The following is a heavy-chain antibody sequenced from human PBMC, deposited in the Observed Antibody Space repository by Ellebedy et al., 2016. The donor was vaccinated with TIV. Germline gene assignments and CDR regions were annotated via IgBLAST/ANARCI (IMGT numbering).Heavy chain of an antibody. V-gene: IGHV4-59*08. D-gene: IGHD1-26*01. CDR1: GDSINNYY. Sequence: MPSETLSLTCTVSGDSINNYYWHRIRQPPGKGPEWIGFIYYIGSNNYNPSLKSRVTISLDTSRSHFSLDLRSVTSTDTAVYYCAGQPVGAAFDLWGQGILVTVSS. CDR3: AGQPVGAAFDL. J-gene: IGHJ4*02. CDR2: IYYIGSN.